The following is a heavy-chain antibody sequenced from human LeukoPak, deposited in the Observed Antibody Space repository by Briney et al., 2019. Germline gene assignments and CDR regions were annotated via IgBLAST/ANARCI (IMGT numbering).Heavy chain of an antibody. V-gene: IGHV3-30-3*01. Sequence: GGSLRLSCAASGFTFSSYAMHWDRQAPGKGLEWVAVISYDGSNKYYADSVKGRFTISRDNSKNTLYLQMNSLRAEDTAVYYCARDRSHITMIVVAPDAFDIWGQGTMVTVSS. CDR2: ISYDGSNK. CDR3: ARDRSHITMIVVAPDAFDI. CDR1: GFTFSSYA. J-gene: IGHJ3*02. D-gene: IGHD3-22*01.